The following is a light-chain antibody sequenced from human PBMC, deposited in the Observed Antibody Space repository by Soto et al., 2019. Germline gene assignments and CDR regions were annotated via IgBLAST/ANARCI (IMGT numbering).Light chain of an antibody. V-gene: IGLV2-14*01. CDR1: SSDVGGYNY. CDR3: SSYTSSSTLDV. J-gene: IGLJ1*01. Sequence: QSALTQPASGSGSPGQSITISCTGTSSDVGGYNYVSWYQQHPGKAPKLMIYDVSNRPSGGSNRFSGSKSGNTASLTISGLQAEDEADYYCSSYTSSSTLDVFGTG. CDR2: DVS.